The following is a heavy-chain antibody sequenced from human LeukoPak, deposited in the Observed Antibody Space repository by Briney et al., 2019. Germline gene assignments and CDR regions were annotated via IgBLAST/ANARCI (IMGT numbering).Heavy chain of an antibody. V-gene: IGHV3-33*01. Sequence: GGSLRLSCAASGFTFSSYGMHWVRQAPGKGLEWVAVIWYDGSNKYCADSVKGRFTISRDNSKNTLYLQMNSLRAEDTAVYYCATSRYFDWSHFGYWGQGTLVTVSS. CDR1: GFTFSSYG. D-gene: IGHD3-9*01. CDR3: ATSRYFDWSHFGY. CDR2: IWYDGSNK. J-gene: IGHJ4*02.